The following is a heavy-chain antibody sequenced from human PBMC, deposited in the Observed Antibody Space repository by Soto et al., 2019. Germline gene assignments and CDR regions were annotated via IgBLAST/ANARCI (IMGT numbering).Heavy chain of an antibody. V-gene: IGHV3-9*01. J-gene: IGHJ4*02. CDR1: GFTFDDYA. D-gene: IGHD5-18*01. CDR2: ISWNSGNI. Sequence: EVQLEESGGALVQPGRSLSLSCAASGFTFDDYAMYWVRQVLGKGLEWVSSISWNSGNIGYADSVKGRFTTSRDNAENSLYLQMNSLMPEDTALYYCVRSKGGYSYGTPFDYWGQGTLVTVSS. CDR3: VRSKGGYSYGTPFDY.